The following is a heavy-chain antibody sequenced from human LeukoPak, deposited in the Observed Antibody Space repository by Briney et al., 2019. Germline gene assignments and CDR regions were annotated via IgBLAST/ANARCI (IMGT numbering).Heavy chain of an antibody. CDR2: IRYDESHK. J-gene: IGHJ4*02. V-gene: IGHV3-30*02. CDR3: CGIAVAGIY. D-gene: IGHD6-19*01. Sequence: SCKASGYTFTGYYMHWVRQAPGKGLQWVAFIRYDESHKYYIDSVKGRFTISRDNSKDTLYLQMNSLRAEDTAVYYCCGIAVAGIYWGQGTLVTVSS. CDR1: GYTFTGYY.